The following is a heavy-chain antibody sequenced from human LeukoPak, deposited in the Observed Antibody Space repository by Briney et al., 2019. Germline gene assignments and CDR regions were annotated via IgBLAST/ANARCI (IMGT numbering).Heavy chain of an antibody. CDR3: ARGERLGCDY. V-gene: IGHV4-59*01. Sequence: SETLPLTCSVSGGSMNGYYWSWLRQPPGKGLEWIGYIFYTGGANYNPSLRSRVTMLIDTSKNQLSLKLTSVTAADTAVYFCARGERLGCDYWGQGALVTVSP. CDR2: IFYTGGA. D-gene: IGHD1-26*01. J-gene: IGHJ4*02. CDR1: GGSMNGYY.